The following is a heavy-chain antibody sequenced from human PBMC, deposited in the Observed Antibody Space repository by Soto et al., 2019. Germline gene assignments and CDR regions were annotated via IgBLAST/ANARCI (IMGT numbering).Heavy chain of an antibody. V-gene: IGHV3-33*01. CDR2: IWYDGSNK. CDR3: ARDRGKQQLARKGDNWFDT. D-gene: IGHD6-13*01. J-gene: IGHJ5*02. CDR1: GFTFSSYG. Sequence: GGSLRLSCAASGFTFSSYGMHWVRQAPGKGLEWVAVIWYDGSNKYYADSVKGRFTISRDNSKNTLYLQMNSLRAQDTAVYYCARDRGKQQLARKGDNWFDTWGQGTLVTVSS.